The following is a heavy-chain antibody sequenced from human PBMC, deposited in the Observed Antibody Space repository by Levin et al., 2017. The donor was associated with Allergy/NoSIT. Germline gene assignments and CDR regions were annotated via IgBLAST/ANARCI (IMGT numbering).Heavy chain of an antibody. D-gene: IGHD2/OR15-2a*01. Sequence: GGSLRLSCAASGFTFSNAWMSWVRQAPGKGLEWVGRIKSKTDGGTTDYAAPVKGRFTISRDDSKNTLYLQMNSLKTEDTAVYYCTTVGEKRVRRLSYYYYGMDVWGQGTTVTVSS. J-gene: IGHJ6*02. CDR3: TTVGEKRVRRLSYYYYGMDV. CDR1: GFTFSNAW. V-gene: IGHV3-15*01. CDR2: IKSKTDGGTT.